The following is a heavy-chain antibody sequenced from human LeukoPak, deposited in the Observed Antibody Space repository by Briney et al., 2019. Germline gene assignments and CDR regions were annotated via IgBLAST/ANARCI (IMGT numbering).Heavy chain of an antibody. CDR2: ISSSGSTI. J-gene: IGHJ4*02. D-gene: IGHD5-24*01. V-gene: IGHV3-48*03. CDR3: AMGWLQMNY. CDR1: GFTFSSYE. Sequence: GGSLRLSCAASGFTFSSYEMNWVRQAPGKGLEWVSYISSSGSTIYYADSVKGRFTISRDNSKNTLYLQMNSLRAADTAVYYCAMGWLQMNYWGQGTLVTVSS.